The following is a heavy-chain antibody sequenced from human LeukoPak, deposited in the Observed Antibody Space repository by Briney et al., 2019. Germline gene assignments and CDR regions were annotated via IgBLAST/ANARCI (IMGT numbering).Heavy chain of an antibody. D-gene: IGHD3-10*01. Sequence: KPGGSLRLSCAASGFTFSSYSMNWVRQAPGKGLEWVSYISSASNTIYYADSVKGRFTISRDNAKNSLYLQMNSLRAEDTAMYYCARDGWFGDYNWFDPWGQGTLVTVPS. CDR2: ISSASNTI. J-gene: IGHJ5*02. CDR1: GFTFSSYS. CDR3: ARDGWFGDYNWFDP. V-gene: IGHV3-48*01.